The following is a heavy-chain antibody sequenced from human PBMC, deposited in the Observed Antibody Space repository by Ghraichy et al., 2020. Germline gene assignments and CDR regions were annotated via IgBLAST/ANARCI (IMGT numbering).Heavy chain of an antibody. D-gene: IGHD2-2*01. CDR1: RFTFSSYA. Sequence: GESLNISCAASRFTFSSYAMSWVRQAPGKGLEWVSAITGSGTNTYYADSVKGRFTISRDNSKNTLFLQMNSLRAEDTAVYYCARYCRTTSCLTDYYGMDVWGQGTTVTVSS. CDR2: ITGSGTNT. CDR3: ARYCRTTSCLTDYYGMDV. V-gene: IGHV3-23*01. J-gene: IGHJ6*02.